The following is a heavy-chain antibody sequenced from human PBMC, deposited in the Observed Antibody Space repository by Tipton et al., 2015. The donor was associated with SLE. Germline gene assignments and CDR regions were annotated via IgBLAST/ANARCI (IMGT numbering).Heavy chain of an antibody. V-gene: IGHV3-21*01. CDR1: GFTFSSYN. Sequence: SLRLSCAASGFTFSSYNMNWVRQAPGKGLDWVSSISSSSTYIYCADSVKCRFTISRDNAKNSLYLQMNNLRAEDTAVYYCARGPLSQGEGDFQHWVQGTRVTVSS. CDR2: ISSSSTYI. CDR3: ARGPLSQGEGDFQH. D-gene: IGHD3-16*01. J-gene: IGHJ1*01.